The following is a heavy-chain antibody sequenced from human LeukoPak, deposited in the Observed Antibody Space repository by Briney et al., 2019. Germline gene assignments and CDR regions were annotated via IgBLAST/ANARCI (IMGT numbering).Heavy chain of an antibody. D-gene: IGHD3-9*01. CDR3: ARDRGQTGYYWSYYYYMDV. J-gene: IGHJ6*03. CDR2: ISGGSSTM. V-gene: IGHV3-48*01. Sequence: PGGSLRLSCAASGFTFSDYSMNWGRQAPGKGLEWVSYISGGSSTMYYADSVKGRFTISRDNAKNSLYLQMNSLRAEDTAVYYCARDRGQTGYYWSYYYYMDVWGRGTTVTVSS. CDR1: GFTFSDYS.